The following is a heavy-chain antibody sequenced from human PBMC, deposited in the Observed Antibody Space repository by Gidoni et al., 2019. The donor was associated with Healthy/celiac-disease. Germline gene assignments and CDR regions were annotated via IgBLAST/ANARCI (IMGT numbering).Heavy chain of an antibody. J-gene: IGHJ4*02. CDR1: GFHFDDYA. CDR3: AKLGASGYDYDFDY. D-gene: IGHD5-12*01. CDR2: ISWNSGSI. Sequence: EVQLVESGGGLVQPGRSLRLSCAASGFHFDDYAMHWVRQAPGKGLEWVSGISWNSGSIGYADSVKGRFTISRDNAKNSLYLQMNSLRAEDTALYYCAKLGASGYDYDFDYWGQGTLVTVSS. V-gene: IGHV3-9*01.